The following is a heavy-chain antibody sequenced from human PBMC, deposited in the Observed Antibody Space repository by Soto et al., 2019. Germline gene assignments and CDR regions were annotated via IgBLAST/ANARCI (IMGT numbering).Heavy chain of an antibody. CDR2: INYRGTT. V-gene: IGHV4-31*03. CDR1: GGSIIDGQTY. J-gene: IGHJ4*02. D-gene: IGHD2-15*01. CDR3: ARDAPGVAPY. Sequence: QVHLQGSGPELVKPSQTLSLTCTVSGGSIIDGQTYLNWIRQHPERGLEWMGYINYRGTTNYSPALKSRILISIDTSKNQFSLRLTSVTAADTAVYYCARDAPGVAPYWGQGTLVTVSS.